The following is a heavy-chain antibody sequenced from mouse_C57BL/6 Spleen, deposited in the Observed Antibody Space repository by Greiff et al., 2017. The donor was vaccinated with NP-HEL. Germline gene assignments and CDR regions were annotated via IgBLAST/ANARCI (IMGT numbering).Heavy chain of an antibody. V-gene: IGHV1-77*01. CDR1: GYTFTDYY. J-gene: IGHJ2*01. CDR3: ARTPYYYGSSLDY. D-gene: IGHD1-1*01. CDR2: IGPGSGST. Sequence: VQLQQSGAELVKPGASVKISCKASGYTFTDYYINWVKQRPGQGLEWIGKIGPGSGSTYYNEKFKGKATLTADNYSSTAYMQLSSLTSEDSAVYFCARTPYYYGSSLDYWGQGTTLTVSS.